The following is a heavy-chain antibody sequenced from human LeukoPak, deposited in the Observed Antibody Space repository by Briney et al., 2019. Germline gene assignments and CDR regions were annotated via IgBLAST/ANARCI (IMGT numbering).Heavy chain of an antibody. V-gene: IGHV1-2*06. Sequence: ASVKVSCKASGYTFTGYYMHWVRQAPGQGLEWMGQINPNSGGTNYAQKFQGRVTITRDTSASTAYMELSSLRSEDTAVYYCARGGGYSGYEVGDYWGQGTLVTVSS. D-gene: IGHD5-12*01. J-gene: IGHJ4*02. CDR3: ARGGGYSGYEVGDY. CDR2: INPNSGGT. CDR1: GYTFTGYY.